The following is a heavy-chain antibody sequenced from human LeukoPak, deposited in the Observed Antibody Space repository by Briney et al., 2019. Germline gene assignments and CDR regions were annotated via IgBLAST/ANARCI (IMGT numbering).Heavy chain of an antibody. CDR3: KRDDKRITIFGVVNRMDV. CDR1: GGSISSYY. V-gene: IGHV4-4*07. CDR2: IYTSGST. D-gene: IGHD3-3*01. J-gene: IGHJ6*02. Sequence: SETLSLTCTVSGGSISSYYWSWLRQPAGKGLEWIGRIYTSGSTNYNPSLKSRVTMSVDTSKNQFSLKLSSVTAADTAVYYCKRDDKRITIFGVVNRMDVWGQGTTVTVSS.